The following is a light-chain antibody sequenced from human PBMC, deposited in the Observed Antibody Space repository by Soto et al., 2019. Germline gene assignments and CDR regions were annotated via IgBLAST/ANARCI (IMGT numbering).Light chain of an antibody. CDR2: GAS. Sequence: IVMTQSPATLSVSPGERATLSCRASQSVSSNLAWYQQKPGQAPRLLIYGASTRATGIPARFSGSGSGTEFTLTISSLQSEDFAVYYCQHYNNWPLTFGGGTTVEIK. CDR3: QHYNNWPLT. V-gene: IGKV3-15*01. J-gene: IGKJ4*01. CDR1: QSVSSN.